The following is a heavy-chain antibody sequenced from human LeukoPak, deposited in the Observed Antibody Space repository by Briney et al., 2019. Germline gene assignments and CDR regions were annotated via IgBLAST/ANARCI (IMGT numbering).Heavy chain of an antibody. Sequence: SETLSLTCAVYGGSFSGYYWSWIRQPPGKGLEWIGEINHSGSTNYNPSLKSRVTISVDTSKNQFSLKLSSVTAADTAVYYCARESQQWLVPAEYFQHWGQGTLVTVSS. CDR3: ARESQQWLVPAEYFQH. D-gene: IGHD6-19*01. V-gene: IGHV4-34*01. CDR2: INHSGST. CDR1: GGSFSGYY. J-gene: IGHJ1*01.